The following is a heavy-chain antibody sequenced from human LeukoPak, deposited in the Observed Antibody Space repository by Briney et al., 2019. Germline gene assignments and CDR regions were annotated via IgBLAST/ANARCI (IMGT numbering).Heavy chain of an antibody. CDR2: IYSGGST. CDR3: ARDDIVGATGGFDY. Sequence: PGGSLRLSCAASGFTVSSNYMSWVRQAPGKGLEWVSVIYSGGSTYYADSVKGRFTISRDNSKNTLYLQMKSLRAEDTAVYYCARDDIVGATGGFDYWGQGTLVTVSS. D-gene: IGHD1-26*01. V-gene: IGHV3-66*01. J-gene: IGHJ4*02. CDR1: GFTVSSNY.